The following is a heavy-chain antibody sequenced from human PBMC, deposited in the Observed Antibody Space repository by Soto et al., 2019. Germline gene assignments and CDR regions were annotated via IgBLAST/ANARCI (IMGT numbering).Heavy chain of an antibody. CDR2: ISGSGDDT. D-gene: IGHD1-1*01. J-gene: IGHJ4*02. Sequence: GGSLRLSCVASGFTFSNFAMAWGRQAPGEGLEWVSAISGSGDDTFYADSMKGRFTISRDNSKDTLYLQINSLRAEDTAVYYCANPIPKTGTTFGFWGQGTLVTVSS. CDR3: ANPIPKTGTTFGF. V-gene: IGHV3-23*01. CDR1: GFTFSNFA.